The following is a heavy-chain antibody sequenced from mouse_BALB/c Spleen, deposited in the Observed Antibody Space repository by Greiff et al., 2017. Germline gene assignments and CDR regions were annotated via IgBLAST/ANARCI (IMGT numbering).Heavy chain of an antibody. D-gene: IGHD1-2*01. J-gene: IGHJ4*01. CDR2: IDPANGNT. CDR1: GFNIKDTY. CDR3: AITTASYAMDY. Sequence: EVQLQQSGAELVKPGASVKLSCTASGFNIKDTYMHWVKQRPEQGLEWIGRIDPANGNTKYDPKFQGKATITADTSSNTAYLQLSSLTSEDTAVYYCAITTASYAMDYWGQGTSVTGSS. V-gene: IGHV14-3*02.